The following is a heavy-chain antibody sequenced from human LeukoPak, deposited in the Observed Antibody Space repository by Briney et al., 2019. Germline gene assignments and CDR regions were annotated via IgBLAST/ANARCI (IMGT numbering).Heavy chain of an antibody. J-gene: IGHJ4*02. CDR2: IYYRGST. CDR3: ARGLWSGYSTDY. D-gene: IGHD3-3*01. CDR1: GGSISSSSYY. V-gene: IGHV4-39*01. Sequence: PSETLSLTCTVSGGSISSSSYYWGWIRQPPGKGLEWIGSIYYRGSTYYNPSLKSRVTISVDTSKNQFSLKLSSVTAADTAVYYCARGLWSGYSTDYWGQGTLVTVSS.